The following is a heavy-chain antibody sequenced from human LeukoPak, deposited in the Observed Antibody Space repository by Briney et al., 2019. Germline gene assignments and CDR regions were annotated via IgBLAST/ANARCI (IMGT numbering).Heavy chain of an antibody. CDR2: ISYSGST. Sequence: SETLSLTCTVSGRPISSSIYYWGWIRQPPGKGLEWIGIISYSGSTHYNLSLTSRVTISVNTSKNQFSLKLNSATAADTAVYYCARRSRGGGSYVFDIWGHGTMVTVSS. CDR3: ARRSRGGGSYVFDI. J-gene: IGHJ3*02. D-gene: IGHD1-26*01. V-gene: IGHV4-39*01. CDR1: GRPISSSIYY.